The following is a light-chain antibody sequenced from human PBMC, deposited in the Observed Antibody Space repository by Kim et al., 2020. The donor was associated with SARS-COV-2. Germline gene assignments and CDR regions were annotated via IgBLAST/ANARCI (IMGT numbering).Light chain of an antibody. CDR1: DIGIKS. V-gene: IGLV3-21*04. Sequence: VAPGKTARITSGGNDIGIKSVHWYQQKPGQAPVLVIHNDSDRPSGIPERFSGSNSGNTATLTISRVEAGDEADYYCQVWDSSSDHVFGTGTKVTVL. CDR3: QVWDSSSDHV. CDR2: NDS. J-gene: IGLJ1*01.